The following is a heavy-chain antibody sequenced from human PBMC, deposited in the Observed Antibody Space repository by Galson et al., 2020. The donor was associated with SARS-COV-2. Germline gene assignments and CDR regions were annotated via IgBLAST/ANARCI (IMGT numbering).Heavy chain of an antibody. CDR3: ARHTRYDFWSHPDFDY. J-gene: IGHJ4*02. CDR1: GGSISSSSYY. D-gene: IGHD3-3*01. Sequence: SETLSLTCTVPGGSISSSSYYWGWIRQPPGKGLEWIGRIYYSGSTYYNPSLKSRVTISVDTSKNQFSLKLSSVTAADTAVYYCARHTRYDFWSHPDFDYWGQGTLVTVSS. CDR2: IYYSGST. V-gene: IGHV4-39*01.